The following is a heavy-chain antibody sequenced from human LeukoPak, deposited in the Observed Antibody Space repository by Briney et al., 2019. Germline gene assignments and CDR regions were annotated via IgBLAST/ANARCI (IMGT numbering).Heavy chain of an antibody. V-gene: IGHV3-30-3*01. CDR1: GFTFSSYW. D-gene: IGHD3-3*01. J-gene: IGHJ4*02. CDR2: ISYDGSNK. Sequence: PGGSLRLSCSASGFTFSSYWMSWVRQAPGKGLEWVAVISYDGSNKYYADSVKGRFTISRDNAENSLYLQMNSLRAEDTAVYYCARFGVFGVVENYWGQGTLVTVSS. CDR3: ARFGVFGVVENY.